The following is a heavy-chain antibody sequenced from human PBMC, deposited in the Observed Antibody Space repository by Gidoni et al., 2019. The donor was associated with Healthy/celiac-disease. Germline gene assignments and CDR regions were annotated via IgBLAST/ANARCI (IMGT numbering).Heavy chain of an antibody. Sequence: EVQLVESGGGLVQPGGSLRHSCAASGFPFSSCSMNRASEAPGKGLGWVSYISSSSSTICYADSVKGQFTISRDNAKNSLYMQMNSLKAEDTAVYYCARDPTLKDIVLMVFTQEPYYFDYWGQGTLVTVSS. CDR2: ISSSSSTI. V-gene: IGHV3-48*01. D-gene: IGHD2-8*01. CDR1: GFPFSSCS. J-gene: IGHJ4*02. CDR3: ARDPTLKDIVLMVFTQEPYYFDY.